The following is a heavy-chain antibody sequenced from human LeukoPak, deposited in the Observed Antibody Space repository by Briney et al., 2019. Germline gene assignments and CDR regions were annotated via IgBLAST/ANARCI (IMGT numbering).Heavy chain of an antibody. V-gene: IGHV3-7*01. CDR2: INQDGSGK. Sequence: HSGGSLRLSCAASGFTFSGFWMTWVRQAPGKGLEWVANINQDGSGKYFVDSVKGRFTISRDNAKNSLYLQMNSLRAEDTAVYYCAKGSDYMDVWGKGTTVTVSS. J-gene: IGHJ6*03. CDR3: AKGSDYMDV. CDR1: GFTFSGFW. D-gene: IGHD2-15*01.